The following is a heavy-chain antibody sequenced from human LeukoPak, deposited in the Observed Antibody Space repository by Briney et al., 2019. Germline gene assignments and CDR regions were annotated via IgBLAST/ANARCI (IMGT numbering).Heavy chain of an antibody. V-gene: IGHV3-21*01. Sequence: GGSLRLSCAASGFTLSSYSMNWVRQAPGKGLEWVSSISSSSSYIYYAVSVKGRFTISRDNAKNSLYLQMNSLRAEDTAVYYCARKGITMVQGVDYWGQGTLVSVSS. CDR2: ISSSSSYI. D-gene: IGHD3-10*01. J-gene: IGHJ4*02. CDR3: ARKGITMVQGVDY. CDR1: GFTLSSYS.